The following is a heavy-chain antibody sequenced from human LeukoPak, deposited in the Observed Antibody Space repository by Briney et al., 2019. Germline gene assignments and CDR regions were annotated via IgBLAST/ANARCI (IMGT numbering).Heavy chain of an antibody. J-gene: IGHJ5*02. Sequence: SVKVSCKASGGTFNSYAISWVRQAPGQGLEWMGRIIPILGIANYAQKFQGRVTITADKSTSTAYMELSSLRSEDTAVYYCARDQPTNEYYGSGSYYNPNWFDPWGQGTLVTVSS. V-gene: IGHV1-69*04. D-gene: IGHD3-10*01. CDR2: IIPILGIA. CDR3: ARDQPTNEYYGSGSYYNPNWFDP. CDR1: GGTFNSYA.